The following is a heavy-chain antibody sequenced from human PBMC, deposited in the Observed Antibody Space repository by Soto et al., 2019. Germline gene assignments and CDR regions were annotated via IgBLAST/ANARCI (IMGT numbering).Heavy chain of an antibody. CDR1: GFTFSSYG. D-gene: IGHD2-21*02. CDR3: ARDSLQFCGGDCSESGY. Sequence: PGGSLRLSCAASGFTFSSYGMHWVRQAPGKGLEWVAVIWYDGSNKYYADSVKGRFTISRDNSKNTLYLQMNSLRAEDTAVYYCARDSLQFCGGDCSESGYWGQGTLVTVSS. J-gene: IGHJ4*02. V-gene: IGHV3-33*01. CDR2: IWYDGSNK.